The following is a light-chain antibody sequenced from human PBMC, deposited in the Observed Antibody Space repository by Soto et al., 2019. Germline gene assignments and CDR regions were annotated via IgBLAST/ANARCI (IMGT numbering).Light chain of an antibody. J-gene: IGKJ5*01. CDR2: GAS. CDR1: QSVSSN. V-gene: IGKV3-15*01. CDR3: QQYDNWPIT. Sequence: EIVMTQSPATLSVSPGERATLSCRASQSVSSNLAWYQQKPGQAPRLLIYGASTRATAFPARFSGSGSGTEFTLTISSLRSEDFAVYYCQQYDNWPITFGQGTRLEIK.